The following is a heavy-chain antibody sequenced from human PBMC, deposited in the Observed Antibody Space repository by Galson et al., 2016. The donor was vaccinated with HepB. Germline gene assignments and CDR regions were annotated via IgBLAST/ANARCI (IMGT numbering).Heavy chain of an antibody. V-gene: IGHV3-21*01. Sequence: SLRLSCAASGFILSNYAMKWVRQAPGKGLEWVSSISSTSRRQTDYADSVKGRFIISRDNANNSLYLQMNRLRTEDTALYYCARNPLAADFWGQGVLVTVSS. CDR1: GFILSNYA. CDR3: ARNPLAADF. D-gene: IGHD2-15*01. J-gene: IGHJ4*02. CDR2: ISSTSRRQT.